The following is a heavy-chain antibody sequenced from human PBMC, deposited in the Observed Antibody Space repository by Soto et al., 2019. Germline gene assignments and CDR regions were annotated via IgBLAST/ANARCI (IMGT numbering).Heavy chain of an antibody. CDR2: INPNSGNT. CDR3: SRGHYWFAP. J-gene: IGHJ5*02. CDR1: GYTFTNYD. V-gene: IGHV1-8*01. Sequence: GASVKVSCKASGYTFTNYDITWVRQATGQGLERMGWINPNSGNTAYAQNFQGRVTMTRDASISTAYMELSSLRSEDTAVYYCSRGHYWFAPWGQGTLVTVSS.